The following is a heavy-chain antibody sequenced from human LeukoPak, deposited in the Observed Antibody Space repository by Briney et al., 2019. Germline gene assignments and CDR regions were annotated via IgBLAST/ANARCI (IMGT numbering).Heavy chain of an antibody. D-gene: IGHD6-13*01. CDR1: GFTFSSYA. Sequence: GGSLRPSGAASGFTFSSYAMSWFGQAPGKGLKWVSAISGSGGSTYYADSVKGRFTISRDNSKNTLYLQMNSLRAEDTAVYYCAKGGSSWSRRFDPWGQGTLVTVSS. J-gene: IGHJ5*02. CDR2: ISGSGGST. V-gene: IGHV3-23*01. CDR3: AKGGSSWSRRFDP.